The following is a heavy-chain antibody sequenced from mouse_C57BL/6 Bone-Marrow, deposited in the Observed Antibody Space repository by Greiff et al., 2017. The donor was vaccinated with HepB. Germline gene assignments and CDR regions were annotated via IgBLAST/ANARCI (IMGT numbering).Heavy chain of an antibody. V-gene: IGHV5-17*01. CDR3: ARPQGSGHYFDY. CDR1: GFTFSDYG. Sequence: DVHLVESGGGLVKPGGSLKLSCAASGFTFSDYGMHWVRQAPEKGLEWVAYISSGSSTIYYADTVKGRFTISRDNAKNTLFLQMTSLRSEDTSMYYCARPQGSGHYFDYWGQGTTLTVSS. CDR2: ISSGSSTI. D-gene: IGHD1-3*01. J-gene: IGHJ2*01.